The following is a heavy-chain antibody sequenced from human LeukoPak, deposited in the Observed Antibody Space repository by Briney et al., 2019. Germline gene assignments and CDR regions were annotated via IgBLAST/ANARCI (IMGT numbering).Heavy chain of an antibody. CDR2: ISAYNGDT. V-gene: IGHV1-18*01. CDR1: GHTFTKYG. Sequence: ASVKVSCKAAGHTFTKYGFSWVRQAPGQGLEWMGWISAYNGDTKYAQNLQGRVTMTTDASTSTAYMELRSLRSDDTAVYYCASGLPYYDTTGYYVWGQGTLVTVSS. D-gene: IGHD3-22*01. CDR3: ASGLPYYDTTGYYV. J-gene: IGHJ4*02.